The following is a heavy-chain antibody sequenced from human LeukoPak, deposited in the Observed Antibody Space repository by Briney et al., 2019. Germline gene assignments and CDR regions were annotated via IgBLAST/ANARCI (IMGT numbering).Heavy chain of an antibody. D-gene: IGHD3-10*01. CDR1: RYTFTGYY. J-gene: IGHJ5*02. CDR3: ARETPLLWFGELLSGFDP. V-gene: IGHV1-2*02. CDR2: INPNSGYP. Sequence: APLRVSCKASRYTFTGYYMHWVRQAPGHGLEWMGWINPNSGYPNYAQKLQGRVTMTRVTSISPAYMELSRLRSDDTAVYYGARETPLLWFGELLSGFDPWGQGTLVTVSS.